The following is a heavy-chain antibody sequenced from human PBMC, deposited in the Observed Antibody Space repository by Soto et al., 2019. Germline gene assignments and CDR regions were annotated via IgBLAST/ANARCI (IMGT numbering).Heavy chain of an antibody. V-gene: IGHV1-18*01. CDR3: ARGFSSGYPGDDAFDI. Sequence: ASVKVSCKASGYTFTSYGFTWVRQAPGQGLEWMGWISAYNGNTNYAQKLQGRVTMTTDTSTSTAYMELRSLRSDDTAVYYCARGFSSGYPGDDAFDIWGQGTMVTVSS. J-gene: IGHJ3*02. CDR1: GYTFTSYG. CDR2: ISAYNGNT. D-gene: IGHD3-22*01.